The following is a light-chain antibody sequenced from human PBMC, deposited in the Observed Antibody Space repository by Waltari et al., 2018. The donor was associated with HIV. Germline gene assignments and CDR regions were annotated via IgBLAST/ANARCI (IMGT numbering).Light chain of an antibody. CDR3: ASYTSSNTLYV. V-gene: IGLV2-14*01. J-gene: IGLJ1*01. CDR1: SSDVGGYDH. Sequence: QSALTQPASVSGSPGQSITFSCTGTSSDVGGYDHVSWYQQHPGTAPNLMIYEVGHRPSGVSYRFSGSKSGNTASLTISGLQAEDEADYYCASYTSSNTLYVFGTGTKVTVL. CDR2: EVG.